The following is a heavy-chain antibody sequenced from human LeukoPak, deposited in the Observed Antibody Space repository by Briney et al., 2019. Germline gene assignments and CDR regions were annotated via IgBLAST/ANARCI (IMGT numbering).Heavy chain of an antibody. CDR3: ARDSTGSLGKIDY. Sequence: KPSETLSLTCTVSGGSISSSNYYWGWIRQPPGKGLEWIGSIYYSGSTSYNPSLKSRVTISVDTSKNQFSLKLSSVTAADTAVYYCARDSTGSLGKIDYWGQGTLVTVSS. D-gene: IGHD1-26*01. CDR2: IYYSGST. J-gene: IGHJ4*02. CDR1: GGSISSSNYY. V-gene: IGHV4-39*07.